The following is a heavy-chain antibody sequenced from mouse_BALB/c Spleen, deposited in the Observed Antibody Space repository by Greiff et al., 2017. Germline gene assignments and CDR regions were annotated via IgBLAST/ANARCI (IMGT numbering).Heavy chain of an antibody. D-gene: IGHD2-4*01. CDR2: IDPENGNT. CDR1: GYAFSSYW. CDR3: ARSTMITTWFAY. J-gene: IGHJ3*01. Sequence: VQLQQSGAELVRPGSSVKISCKASGYAFSSYWMNWVKQRPGQGLEWIGWIDPENGNTIYDPKFQGKASITADTSSNTAYLQLSSLTSEDTAVYYCARSTMITTWFAYWGQGTLVTVSA. V-gene: IGHV14-1*02.